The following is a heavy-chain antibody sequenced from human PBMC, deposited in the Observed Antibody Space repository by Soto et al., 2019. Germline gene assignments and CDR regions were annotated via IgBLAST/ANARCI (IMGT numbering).Heavy chain of an antibody. J-gene: IGHJ4*02. V-gene: IGHV4-31*03. CDR1: GGSITTGGSY. D-gene: IGHD2-2*02. CDR3: ARARFQVLYGKPYFDS. CDR2: IYHSGNT. Sequence: SETLSLTCTVSGGSITTGGSYWSWIRQHPGKGLEWIGNIYHSGNTYYNPSLKSRLTISVDTSKNHFSLMVDSETAADTAVYYCARARFQVLYGKPYFDSWGQGTLVTV.